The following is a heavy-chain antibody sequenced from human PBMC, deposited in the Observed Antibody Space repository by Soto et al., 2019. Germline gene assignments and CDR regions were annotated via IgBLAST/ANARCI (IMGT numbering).Heavy chain of an antibody. V-gene: IGHV3-23*01. CDR1: GFIFSSYA. CDR2: FTLFGDYT. CDR3: AKDRQWTNNGVDV. Sequence: EVQLLESGGALVQPGGSLRLSCAASGFIFSSYAMTWVRQAPGKGLEWVSTFTLFGDYTYYADSVKGRFTISRDISKKTLYLQMNSLRAEDTAVYYCAKDRQWTNNGVDVWGQGTTVTVSS. J-gene: IGHJ6*02. D-gene: IGHD6-19*01.